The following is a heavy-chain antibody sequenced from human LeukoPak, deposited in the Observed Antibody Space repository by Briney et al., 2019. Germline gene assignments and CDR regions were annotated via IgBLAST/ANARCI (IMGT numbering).Heavy chain of an antibody. Sequence: ASVKVSCKASGYTFTSYYMHWVRQAPGQGLEWMGWINPNSGGTKYAERFQGRVTMTRDTSISTGYMELSRLRSDDTAVYYCAREVGDKAFDIWGQGTMVTVSS. CDR3: AREVGDKAFDI. CDR1: GYTFTSYY. V-gene: IGHV1-2*02. CDR2: INPNSGGT. D-gene: IGHD2-2*01. J-gene: IGHJ3*02.